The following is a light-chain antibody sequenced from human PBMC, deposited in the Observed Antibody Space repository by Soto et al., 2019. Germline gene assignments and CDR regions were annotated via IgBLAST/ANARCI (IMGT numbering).Light chain of an antibody. CDR2: TGS. V-gene: IGKV1-12*01. CDR1: QSISSC. CDR3: QQDNNCPRT. J-gene: IGKJ4*01. Sequence: EILMTQSPSTVSASAGERATITCRASQSISSCLAWYQQKPGKAPSLLIYTGSTLHSGVPSRFSGSGSGTEFTLTISSLQSEDFANYYCQQDNNCPRTFGRGTKVEIK.